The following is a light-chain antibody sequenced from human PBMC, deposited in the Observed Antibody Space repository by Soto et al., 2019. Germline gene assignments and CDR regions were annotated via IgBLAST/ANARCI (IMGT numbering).Light chain of an antibody. CDR1: SSDVGGYNY. Sequence: LTQPPSASGSPGQSVTISCTGTSSDVGGYNYVSWYQQHPGRAPKLMIYEVSKRPSGVPDRFSGSKSGNTASLTVSGLQAEDEAAYYCSSYAASNNFYVFGTGTKVTVL. V-gene: IGLV2-8*01. CDR2: EVS. CDR3: SSYAASNNFYV. J-gene: IGLJ1*01.